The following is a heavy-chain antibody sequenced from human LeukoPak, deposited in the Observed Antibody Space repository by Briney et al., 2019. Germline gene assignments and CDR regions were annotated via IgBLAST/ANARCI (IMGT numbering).Heavy chain of an antibody. D-gene: IGHD6-19*01. V-gene: IGHV3-9*03. J-gene: IGHJ2*01. Sequence: GRSLRLSCAASGFTFDDYAMHWVRQAPEKGLEWVSGISWNSGSIGYADSVKGRFTISRDNAKNSLYLQMNSLRAEDMALYYCAKAQGGSGWYGPNWYFDLRGRGTLVTVSS. CDR1: GFTFDDYA. CDR3: AKAQGGSGWYGPNWYFDL. CDR2: ISWNSGSI.